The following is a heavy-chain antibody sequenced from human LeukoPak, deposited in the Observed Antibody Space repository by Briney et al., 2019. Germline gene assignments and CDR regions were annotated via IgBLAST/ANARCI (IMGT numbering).Heavy chain of an antibody. D-gene: IGHD2-2*01. CDR1: GGSISSYY. CDR3: ARGPKDIVVVPAAFDY. V-gene: IGHV4-59*01. CDR2: IYYSGST. J-gene: IGHJ4*02. Sequence: SETLSLTCTVSGGSISSYYWSWVRQPPGKGLEWVGYIYYSGSTNYNPSLKSRVTISVDTSKNQFSLKLSSVTAADTAVYYCARGPKDIVVVPAAFDYWGQGTLVTVSS.